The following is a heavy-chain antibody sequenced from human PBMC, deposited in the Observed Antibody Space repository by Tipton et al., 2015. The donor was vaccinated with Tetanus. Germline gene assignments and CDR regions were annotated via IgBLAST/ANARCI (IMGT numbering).Heavy chain of an antibody. CDR2: IYYTGNT. CDR3: ARGTTLDY. J-gene: IGHJ4*02. D-gene: IGHD4-11*01. Sequence: TLSLTCTVSGDSISSYYWSWIRQPPGRGLEWIGHIYYTGNTRYSPSLKSRVTISVDPSKNQFSLKLSSVTAADTAVYYCARGTTLDYWGQGTLVTVSS. CDR1: GDSISSYY. V-gene: IGHV4-59*01.